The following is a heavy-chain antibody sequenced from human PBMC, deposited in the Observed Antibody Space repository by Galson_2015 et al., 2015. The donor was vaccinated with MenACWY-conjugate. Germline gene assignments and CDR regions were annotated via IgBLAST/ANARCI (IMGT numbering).Heavy chain of an antibody. J-gene: IGHJ6*02. V-gene: IGHV1-18*01. D-gene: IGHD3-3*01. CDR2: ISDYKVNT. Sequence: SVKVSCKASGHTFTTYRINWVRQAPGQGLEWMGWISDYKVNTNYAQKLQGRLTMTTDTSTSTAYMDLRSLRSDDTAVYYCARTGGDLEGLDVWGQGTTVTVSS. CDR3: ARTGGDLEGLDV. CDR1: GHTFTTYR.